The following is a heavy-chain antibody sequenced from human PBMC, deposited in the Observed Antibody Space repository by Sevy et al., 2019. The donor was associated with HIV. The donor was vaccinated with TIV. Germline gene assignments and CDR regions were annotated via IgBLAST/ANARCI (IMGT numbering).Heavy chain of an antibody. CDR3: ARDADWSLNY. CDR2: ISHDTTVK. J-gene: IGHJ4*02. Sequence: GGSLRLSCAASGFTFSDYVMHWVRQAPGKGLEWLALISHDTTVKYYADSLKGRFTISRDNSKNTLYLQMNSLRHEDTAVYHCARDADWSLNYWGQGTLVTVSS. CDR1: GFTFSDYV. V-gene: IGHV3-30*04. D-gene: IGHD3-9*01.